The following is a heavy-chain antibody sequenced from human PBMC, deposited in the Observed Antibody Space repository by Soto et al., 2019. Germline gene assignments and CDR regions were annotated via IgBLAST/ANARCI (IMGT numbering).Heavy chain of an antibody. CDR1: GFTFSNYA. D-gene: IGHD6-19*01. CDR3: AKEGTSGLYYFDY. Sequence: GGSLRLSCAASGFTFSNYAMSWVRQAPGKGLEWVSIISGSGDSPYYADSVKGRFTISRDNSRNTLYLQMNSLRAGDSAKYYCAKEGTSGLYYFDYWGQGTLVTVST. J-gene: IGHJ4*02. CDR2: ISGSGDSP. V-gene: IGHV3-23*01.